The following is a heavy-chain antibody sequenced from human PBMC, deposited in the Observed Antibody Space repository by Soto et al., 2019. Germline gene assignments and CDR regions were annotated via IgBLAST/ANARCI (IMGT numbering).Heavy chain of an antibody. CDR1: GGSISSGGYY. D-gene: IGHD3-10*01. J-gene: IGHJ2*01. CDR2: IYYSGST. V-gene: IGHV4-31*03. CDR3: ARVMVRGVTYWYFDL. Sequence: QVQLQESGPGLVKPSQTLSLTCTVSGGSISSGGYYWSWIRQHPGKGLEWIGYIYYSGSTYYNPSLNSRVTISVDTSKNQCPLKLSSVTAADTAVYYCARVMVRGVTYWYFDLWGRGTLVTVSS.